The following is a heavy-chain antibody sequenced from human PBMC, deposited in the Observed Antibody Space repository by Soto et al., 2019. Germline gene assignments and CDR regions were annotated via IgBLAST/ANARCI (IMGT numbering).Heavy chain of an antibody. CDR3: AKAHCTSTSCYDYYYNGMDV. V-gene: IGHV3-53*02. J-gene: IGHJ6*02. CDR1: GFSVSIY. Sequence: DVQVVETGGDLIQPGGSLRLSCAASGFSVSIYMSWVRQAPGKGLEWVATLSDRGTSHYADSVTGRFSVSRDNSKNTLYLQMNSLRGEDTAIYYCAKAHCTSTSCYDYYYNGMDVWGQGTTVTVSS. CDR2: LSDRGTS. D-gene: IGHD2-2*01.